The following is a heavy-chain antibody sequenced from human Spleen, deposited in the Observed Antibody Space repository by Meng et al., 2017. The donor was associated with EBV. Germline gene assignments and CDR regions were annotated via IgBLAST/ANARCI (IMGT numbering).Heavy chain of an antibody. Sequence: VRRKGWGPGLVKPSGTLSLTCGGSRGSISSHNKWNWVRQSPERGLEWIGEISHGGSTNYNPSLGSRVTMSVDKSKNQFSLNLTSVTAADTAVYYCASRVPPYYYDYWGRGTLVTVSS. CDR1: RGSISSHNK. V-gene: IGHV4-4*02. CDR3: ASRVPPYYYDY. J-gene: IGHJ4*02. D-gene: IGHD3-10*02. CDR2: ISHGGST.